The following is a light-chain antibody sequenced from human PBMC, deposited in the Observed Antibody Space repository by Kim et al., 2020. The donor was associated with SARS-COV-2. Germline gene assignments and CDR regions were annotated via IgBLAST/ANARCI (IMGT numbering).Light chain of an antibody. CDR1: QGIRND. CDR3: LQDYNYPPT. CDR2: AAS. J-gene: IGKJ1*01. Sequence: DSVGDRVTITCRASQGIRNDLGWYQQKPGKAPKLLIYAASSLQSGVPSRFSGSGSGTDFTLTISSLQPEDFATYYCLQDYNYPPTFGQGTKVDIK. V-gene: IGKV1-6*01.